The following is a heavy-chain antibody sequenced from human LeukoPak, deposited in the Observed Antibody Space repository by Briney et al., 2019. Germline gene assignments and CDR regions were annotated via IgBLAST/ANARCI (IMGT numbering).Heavy chain of an antibody. CDR3: ARQGGEYYDFWSGPYYYYGMDV. J-gene: IGHJ6*02. D-gene: IGHD3-3*01. CDR1: GGPISSYY. CDR2: IYYSGST. V-gene: IGHV4-39*01. Sequence: SETLSLTCTVSGGPISSYYWSWIRQPPGKGLEWIGSIYYSGSTYYNPSLKSRVTISVDTSKNQFSLKLSSVTAADTAVYYCARQGGEYYDFWSGPYYYYGMDVWGQGTTVTVSS.